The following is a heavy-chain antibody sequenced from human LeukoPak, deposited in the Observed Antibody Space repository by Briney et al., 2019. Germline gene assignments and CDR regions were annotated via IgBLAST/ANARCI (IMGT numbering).Heavy chain of an antibody. V-gene: IGHV4-59*08. J-gene: IGHJ4*02. D-gene: IGHD3-10*01. CDR2: IYYSGST. Sequence: SETLSLTCTVSGGSISGYYWSWIRQPPGKGLEWIGYIYYSGSTNYNPSLESRVTISVGTSKNQFSLKLRSVTAADTAVYYCARHFGSGTYPLEYWGQGTLVTVSS. CDR3: ARHFGSGTYPLEY. CDR1: GGSISGYY.